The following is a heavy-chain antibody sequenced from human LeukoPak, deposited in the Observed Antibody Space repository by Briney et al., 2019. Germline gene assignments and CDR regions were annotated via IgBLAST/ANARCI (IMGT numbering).Heavy chain of an antibody. J-gene: IGHJ6*03. CDR3: ASVRRGFGESSKYYSYYYMHV. CDR2: IYYSGST. Sequence: SETLSLTCTVSGGSISSSSYYWGWIRQPPGKGLEWIRNIYYSGSTYYNPSLKSRVTISVDTSNNQFSLKPSAVTAADTAVYYCASVRRGFGESSKYYSYYYMHVWGNGTTVTIAS. V-gene: IGHV4-39*01. D-gene: IGHD3-10*01. CDR1: GGSISSSSYY.